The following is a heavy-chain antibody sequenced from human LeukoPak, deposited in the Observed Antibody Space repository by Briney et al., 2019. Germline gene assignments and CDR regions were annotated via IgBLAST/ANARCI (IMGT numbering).Heavy chain of an antibody. Sequence: SETLSLTCSVSGDSITNYYWTWIRQSPGKGLEYIAYMYYNVKFYYNPSLRGRVTMAVDTSKNQFSLRLTDVTAADTAVYYCARHLTGGTYPIDCWGRGTLVTVSS. V-gene: IGHV4-59*08. CDR3: ARHLTGGTYPIDC. CDR2: MYYNVKF. D-gene: IGHD3-16*01. CDR1: GDSITNYY. J-gene: IGHJ4*02.